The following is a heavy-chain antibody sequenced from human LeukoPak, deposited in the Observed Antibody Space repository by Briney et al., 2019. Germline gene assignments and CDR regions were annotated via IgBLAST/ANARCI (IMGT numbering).Heavy chain of an antibody. CDR1: GTSISSFY. Sequence: SETLSLTCTVSGTSISSFYWTWIRQPRGKDLEWIGYIHFSGNTAHNPSLKCRVSISMDTSQNQFSLQLDSVDAADTAVYYCAGDSHSLRWFLWGRGTLVTVSS. V-gene: IGHV4-59*01. J-gene: IGHJ2*01. D-gene: IGHD3-10*01. CDR3: AGDSHSLRWFL. CDR2: IHFSGNT.